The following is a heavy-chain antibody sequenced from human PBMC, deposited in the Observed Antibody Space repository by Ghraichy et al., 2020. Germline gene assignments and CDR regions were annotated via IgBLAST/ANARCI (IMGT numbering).Heavy chain of an antibody. J-gene: IGHJ4*02. V-gene: IGHV3-48*02. CDR2: ISSSLSTI. CDR1: GFTFSAYN. Sequence: GGSLRLSCAASGFTFSAYNMNWVRQAPGKGLEWISYISSSLSTIHYADSVKGRFTISGDNAKNSLYLQMNSLRDEDTAVYYCARDCSGGSCYSYWGRGTLVTVSS. CDR3: ARDCSGGSCYSY. D-gene: IGHD2-15*01.